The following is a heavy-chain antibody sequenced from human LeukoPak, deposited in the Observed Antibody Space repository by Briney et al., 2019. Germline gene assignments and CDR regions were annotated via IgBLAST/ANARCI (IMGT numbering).Heavy chain of an antibody. CDR2: IYYSGST. D-gene: IGHD5-24*01. J-gene: IGHJ6*03. V-gene: IGHV4-61*05. CDR3: VTGKLHLGYYYMDV. Sequence: KPSETLSLTCTVSGGSISSSSYYWGWIRQPPGKGLEWIGYIYYSGSTNYNPSLKSRVTISVDTSKNQFSLKLSSVTAADTAVYYCVTGKLHLGYYYMDVWGKGTTVTVSS. CDR1: GGSISSSSYY.